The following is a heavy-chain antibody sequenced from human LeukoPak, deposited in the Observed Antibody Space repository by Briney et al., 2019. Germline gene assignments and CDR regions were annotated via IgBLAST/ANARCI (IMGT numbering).Heavy chain of an antibody. CDR2: FDPEDGET. CDR1: GYTLTELS. Sequence: GASVKVSCKVSGYTLTELSMRWVRQAPGKGLEWMGGFDPEDGETIYAQKFQGRVTMTEDTSTDTAYMELSSLRSEDTAVYYCAGRDCSSTSCPFDYWGQGTLVTVSS. D-gene: IGHD2-2*01. CDR3: AGRDCSSTSCPFDY. J-gene: IGHJ4*02. V-gene: IGHV1-24*01.